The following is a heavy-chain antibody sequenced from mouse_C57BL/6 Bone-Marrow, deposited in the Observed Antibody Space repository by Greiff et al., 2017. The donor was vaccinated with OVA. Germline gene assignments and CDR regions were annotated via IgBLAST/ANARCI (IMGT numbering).Heavy chain of an antibody. V-gene: IGHV14-4*01. CDR2: IDPENGDT. CDR1: GFNIKDDY. Sequence: VQLQQSGAELVRPGASVKLSCTASGFNIKDDYMHWVKQRPEQGLEWIGWIDPENGDTESASKFQGKATITADTSSNTAYLQLSSLTSEDTAVYYGTSYGNFDYWGQGTTLTVSS. D-gene: IGHD2-1*01. CDR3: TSYGNFDY. J-gene: IGHJ2*01.